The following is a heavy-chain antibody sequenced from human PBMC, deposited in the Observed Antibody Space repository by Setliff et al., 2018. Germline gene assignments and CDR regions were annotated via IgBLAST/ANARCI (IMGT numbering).Heavy chain of an antibody. CDR3: ARGCAAGACYSDYYYYMDV. V-gene: IGHV1-69*06. CDR1: GDTFNTYT. CDR2: IIPLLETV. D-gene: IGHD2-15*01. J-gene: IGHJ6*03. Sequence: ASVKVSCKASGDTFNTYTLSWVRQAPGQGLEWMGGIIPLLETVKYAQKFQGRLTITADKSTSTGYMELSSLTSEDTAMYYCARGCAAGACYSDYYYYMDVWGKGTTVTVSS.